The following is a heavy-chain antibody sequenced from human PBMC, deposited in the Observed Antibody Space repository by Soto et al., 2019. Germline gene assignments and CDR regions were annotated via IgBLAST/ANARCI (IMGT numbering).Heavy chain of an antibody. CDR1: VFTLSSYA. V-gene: IGHV3-23*01. Sequence: GGSLRLSSAASVFTLSSYAMSWGRQAPGKGLEWVSAISGSGGSTYYADSVKGRFTISRDNSKNTLYLQMNSLRAEDTAVYYCAKGWGVLLWLGELVPKGHYGMDGCGQGNTVTLCS. D-gene: IGHD3-10*01. CDR2: ISGSGGST. CDR3: AKGWGVLLWLGELVPKGHYGMDG. J-gene: IGHJ6*02.